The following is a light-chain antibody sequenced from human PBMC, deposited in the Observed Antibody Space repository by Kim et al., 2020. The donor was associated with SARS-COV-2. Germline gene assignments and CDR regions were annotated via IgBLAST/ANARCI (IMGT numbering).Light chain of an antibody. CDR3: SSYTTSSTHV. J-gene: IGLJ1*01. CDR2: DVS. CDR1: SSDVGAYNY. V-gene: IGLV2-14*03. Sequence: GQSITISCTGTSSDVGAYNYVSWYQPRPDKAPKLIIYDVSRRPSGVSNRFSASKSGNTASLTISGLQAEDEADYYCSSYTTSSTHVFGTGTKVTVL.